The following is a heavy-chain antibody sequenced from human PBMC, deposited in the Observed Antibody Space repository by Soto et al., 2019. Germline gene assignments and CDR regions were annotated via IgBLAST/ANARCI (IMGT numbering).Heavy chain of an antibody. V-gene: IGHV5-10-1*01. J-gene: IGHJ5*02. CDR1: GYSFTSYW. CDR2: IDPSDSYT. D-gene: IGHD5-12*01. Sequence: RGESLKISCKGSGYSFTSYWISWVRQMPGKGLEWMGRIDPSDSYTNYSPSFQGHVTISADKSISTAYLQWSSLKASDTAMYYCARQVSVVATIDNWFDPWGQGTLVTVSS. CDR3: ARQVSVVATIDNWFDP.